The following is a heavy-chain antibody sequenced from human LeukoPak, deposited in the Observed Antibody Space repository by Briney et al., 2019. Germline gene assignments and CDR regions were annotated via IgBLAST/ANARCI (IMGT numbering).Heavy chain of an antibody. CDR3: ARLCYFDRSGYYGFDY. J-gene: IGHJ4*02. D-gene: IGHD3-22*01. CDR1: GVSISNYY. V-gene: IGHV4-59*08. Sequence: SETLSLTCTVSGVSISNYYWSWIRQPPGKGLEWIGYISKSGSTNYNPSLKNRVTISVDTSKNQFSLKLSSVTAADTAVYYCARLCYFDRSGYYGFDYWGQGTLVTVSS. CDR2: ISKSGST.